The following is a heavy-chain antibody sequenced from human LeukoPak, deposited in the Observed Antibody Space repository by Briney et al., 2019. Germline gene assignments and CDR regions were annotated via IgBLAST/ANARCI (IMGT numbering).Heavy chain of an antibody. CDR1: GGSFSGYY. J-gene: IGHJ4*02. Sequence: SETLSLTCAVYGGSFSGYYWSSIRQPPGKGLEWIGEINHSGSTNYNPSLKSRVTISVDTSKNQFSLKLSSVTAADTAVYYCARGRGGGPSDYWGQGTLVTVSS. V-gene: IGHV4-34*01. D-gene: IGHD2-15*01. CDR3: ARGRGGGPSDY. CDR2: INHSGST.